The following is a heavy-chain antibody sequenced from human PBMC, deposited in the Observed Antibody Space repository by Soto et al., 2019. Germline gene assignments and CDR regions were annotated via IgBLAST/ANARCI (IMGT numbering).Heavy chain of an antibody. CDR2: IFSGGST. CDR1: GFTVSSNY. Sequence: PGGSLRLSCAASGFTVSSNYMSWVRQAPGKGLEWVSVIFSGGSTYYADSVKGRFAISRHNSKNTLYLQMNSLRTEDTAVYYCARDCSGGSCYRDGFDIWGQGTMVTVSS. D-gene: IGHD2-15*01. CDR3: ARDCSGGSCYRDGFDI. V-gene: IGHV3-53*04. J-gene: IGHJ3*02.